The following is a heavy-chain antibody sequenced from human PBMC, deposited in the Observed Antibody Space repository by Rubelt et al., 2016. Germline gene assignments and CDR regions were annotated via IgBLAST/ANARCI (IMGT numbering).Heavy chain of an antibody. CDR3: AREPVDGNGFYTWFDP. V-gene: IGHV3-7*01. J-gene: IGHJ5*02. Sequence: EVQLVESGGGLVQPGGSLRLSCAASGFTFSSYWTSWVRQAPGKGLEWVANIKQDGSEKYYVDSVKGRFTISRDNARNSLYLQMNNLNGDDTAVYYCAREPVDGNGFYTWFDPWGQGALVTVSS. CDR2: IKQDGSEK. CDR1: GFTFSSYW. D-gene: IGHD2-8*01.